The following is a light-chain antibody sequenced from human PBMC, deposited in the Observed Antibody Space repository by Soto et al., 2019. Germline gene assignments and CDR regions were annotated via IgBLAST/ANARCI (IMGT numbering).Light chain of an antibody. CDR2: DVS. V-gene: IGLV2-14*01. CDR1: SSDVGDYNY. CDR3: MSYTSSRTYV. Sequence: QSVLTQPASVSGSPGQSITISCTGTSSDVGDYNYVSWYQQHPGKAPKLMIYDVSNRPSGVSNRFSGSKSGNTASLTISWLQAEDEADYYCMSYTSSRTYVFGNGTKHTLL. J-gene: IGLJ1*01.